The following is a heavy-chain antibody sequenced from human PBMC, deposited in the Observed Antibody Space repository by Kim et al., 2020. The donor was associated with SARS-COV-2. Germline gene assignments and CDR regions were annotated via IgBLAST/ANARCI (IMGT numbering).Heavy chain of an antibody. V-gene: IGHV3-7*01. CDR1: GFRFSSYW. J-gene: IGHJ4*02. CDR3: ARVNYDSPGGY. D-gene: IGHD3-22*01. CDR2: IIGDGSVK. Sequence: GGSLRLSCAASGFRFSSYWMSWVRQAPGKGLEWVANIIGDGSVKYYLESVKGRFTISRDNANNSVYLQMHSLRAEDTAVYYCARVNYDSPGGYWGQGNLV.